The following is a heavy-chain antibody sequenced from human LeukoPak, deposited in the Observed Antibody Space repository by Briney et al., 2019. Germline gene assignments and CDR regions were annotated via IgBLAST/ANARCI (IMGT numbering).Heavy chain of an antibody. CDR3: ARHSVPGYCSGGSCRNDAFDI. D-gene: IGHD2-15*01. CDR2: IYPGYSDT. J-gene: IGHJ3*02. V-gene: IGHV5-51*01. Sequence: GEALKISCKGSGYSFTSYWIGWVRQRPGKGLEWMGIIYPGYSDTRYSQSFQGQVTISADKSISTAYLQWSSLKASDTAMYYCARHSVPGYCSGGSCRNDAFDIWGQGTMVTVSS. CDR1: GYSFTSYW.